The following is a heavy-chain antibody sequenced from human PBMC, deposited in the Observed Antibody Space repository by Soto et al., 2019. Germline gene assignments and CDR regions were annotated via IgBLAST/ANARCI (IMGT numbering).Heavy chain of an antibody. Sequence: SETLSLTCAVYGGSFSGYYWSWIRQPPGKGLEWIGEINHSGSTNYNPSFESRVTISIDTSKNQFSLKLNSMTAADTAVYYCARHSKKPGDFDYYYGMDVWGQGTTVTVSS. V-gene: IGHV4-34*01. CDR2: INHSGST. CDR3: ARHSKKPGDFDYYYGMDV. D-gene: IGHD3-3*01. J-gene: IGHJ6*02. CDR1: GGSFSGYY.